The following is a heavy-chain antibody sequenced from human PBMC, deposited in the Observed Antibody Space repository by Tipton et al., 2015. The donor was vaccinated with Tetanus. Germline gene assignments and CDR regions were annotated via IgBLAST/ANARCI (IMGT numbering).Heavy chain of an antibody. V-gene: IGHV4-30-4*08. J-gene: IGHJ4*02. Sequence: LRLSCTVSGDSISSGDFYWSWIRQHPGKGLEWIGYIYFTGTTYYNPSLESRLTISIDTSKNQFSLELTSVTAADTGVYFCVRGRGSGAQSFGFEHWGRGTQVTVSS. CDR3: VRGRGSGAQSFGFEH. CDR2: IYFTGTT. D-gene: IGHD3-10*01. CDR1: GDSISSGDFY.